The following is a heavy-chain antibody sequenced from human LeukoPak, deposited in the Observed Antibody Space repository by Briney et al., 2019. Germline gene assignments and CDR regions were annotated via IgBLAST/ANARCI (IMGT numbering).Heavy chain of an antibody. CDR2: INPSGGST. D-gene: IGHD1-26*01. Sequence: ASVKVSCKASGGTFSSYAISWVRQAPGQGLEWMGIINPSGGSTSYAQKFQGRVTMTRDTSTSTVYMELSSLRSEDTAVYYCARDSGSYSRRYYGMDVWGQGTTVTVSS. CDR1: GGTFSSYA. CDR3: ARDSGSYSRRYYGMDV. J-gene: IGHJ6*02. V-gene: IGHV1-46*01.